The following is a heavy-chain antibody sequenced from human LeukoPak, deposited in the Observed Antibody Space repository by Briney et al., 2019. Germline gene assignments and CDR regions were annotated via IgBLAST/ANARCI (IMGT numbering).Heavy chain of an antibody. V-gene: IGHV4-59*01. J-gene: IGHJ4*02. CDR3: ARVRESSDYYCLSDY. Sequence: PSETLSLTCTVSGGSISSYYWSWIRQPPGKGLEWIGYIDYSGRTNYNSSLKSRVTISVDTSKNQFSLKLSSVTAADTAVYYCARVRESSDYYCLSDYWGQGTLVTVSS. CDR2: IDYSGRT. D-gene: IGHD3-22*01. CDR1: GGSISSYY.